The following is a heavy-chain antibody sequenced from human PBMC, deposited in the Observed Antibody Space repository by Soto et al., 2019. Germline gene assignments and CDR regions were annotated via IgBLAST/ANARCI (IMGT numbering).Heavy chain of an antibody. V-gene: IGHV5-10-1*01. Sequence: GESLKISCKASGFGFTTFLISWVRQMPGKGLEWMGKIDPSDSYTDYSPSFQDHVTISGDKSISTTYLQWSSLKASDTAIYYCARHGAAAGTAYYYYGMDVWGQGTTVTVSS. J-gene: IGHJ6*02. CDR1: GFGFTTFL. CDR3: ARHGAAAGTAYYYYGMDV. D-gene: IGHD6-13*01. CDR2: IDPSDSYT.